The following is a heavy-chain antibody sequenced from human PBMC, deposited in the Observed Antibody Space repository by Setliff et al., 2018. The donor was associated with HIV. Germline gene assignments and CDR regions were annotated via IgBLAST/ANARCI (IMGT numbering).Heavy chain of an antibody. CDR2: INYSGST. CDR3: ARDSGQSFPTAFDI. J-gene: IGHJ3*02. V-gene: IGHV4-34*01. CDR1: GGSFSGYY. D-gene: IGHD1-26*01. Sequence: SETLSLTCAVYGGSFSGYYWSWIRQPPGKGLEWIGEINYSGSTNYNPSLKSRVTISVDTSKNQFSLKLSSVTAADTAVYYCARDSGQSFPTAFDIWGQGTMVTVSS.